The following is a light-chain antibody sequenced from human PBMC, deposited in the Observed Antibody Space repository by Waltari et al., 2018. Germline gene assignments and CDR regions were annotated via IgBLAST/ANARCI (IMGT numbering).Light chain of an antibody. CDR2: GNSDGSH. CDR3: QTGGHGTWV. V-gene: IGLV4-69*01. Sequence: QLVLTQSHSASASLGASVKLPGTLCSWHTSKPIASLQPHPRMGPRYLMQGNSDGSHSKGDDIPACFSGSSSGAERSLTIASLQSEDEADYYCQTGGHGTWVFGGGTKLTVL. CDR1: SWHTSKP. J-gene: IGLJ3*02.